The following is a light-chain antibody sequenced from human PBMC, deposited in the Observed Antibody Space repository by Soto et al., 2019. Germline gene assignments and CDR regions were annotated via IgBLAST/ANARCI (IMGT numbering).Light chain of an antibody. CDR1: SSNIGSNF. V-gene: IGLV1-44*01. Sequence: QSVLTQPPSASGTPGQRVTIPCSGSSSNIGSNFVNWYQQLPGTAPKLLMYNNNQRPSGVPDRFSGSKSGTSASLAISGLQSEDGADYHCATWDDSLNGLVFGGGTQLTVL. CDR2: NNN. J-gene: IGLJ3*02. CDR3: ATWDDSLNGLV.